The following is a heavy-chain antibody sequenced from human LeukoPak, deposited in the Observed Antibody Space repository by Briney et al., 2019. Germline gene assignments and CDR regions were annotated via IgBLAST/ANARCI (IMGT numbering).Heavy chain of an antibody. D-gene: IGHD3-22*01. Sequence: SETLSLTCTVSGGSISSYYWSWIRQPPGKGLEWIGYISYSGSSNYNPSLKSRVSISVDTPKNQFSLKLSSVTAADTAVYYCASRYDSSAYPGGFDPWGQGTLVTVSS. CDR3: ASRYDSSAYPGGFDP. CDR1: GGSISSYY. J-gene: IGHJ5*02. V-gene: IGHV4-59*12. CDR2: ISYSGSS.